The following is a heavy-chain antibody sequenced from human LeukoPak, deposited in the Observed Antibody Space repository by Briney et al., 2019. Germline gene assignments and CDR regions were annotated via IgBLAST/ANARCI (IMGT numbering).Heavy chain of an antibody. J-gene: IGHJ4*02. CDR3: AREYIYYGDY. D-gene: IGHD3-22*01. CDR1: GFTFNAYN. Sequence: ASVKVSCKASGFTFNAYNIHWVRQAPGQGLEWMEWINPKSGGANYAQKFQGRVTMTWDTSISTAYMELSRLRSDDTAVYYCAREYIYYGDYWGQGTLVTVSS. CDR2: INPKSGGA. V-gene: IGHV1-2*02.